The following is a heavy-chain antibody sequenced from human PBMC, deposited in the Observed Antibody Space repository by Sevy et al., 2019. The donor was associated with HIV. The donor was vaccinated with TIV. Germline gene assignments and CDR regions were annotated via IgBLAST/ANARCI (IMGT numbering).Heavy chain of an antibody. CDR2: ISSSGSTI. V-gene: IGHV3-48*03. J-gene: IGHJ4*02. CDR1: GFTFSSYE. D-gene: IGHD6-13*01. Sequence: GGSLRLSCAASGFTFSSYEMNWVRQAPGKGLEGVSYISSSGSTIYYADSVKGRFTISRDNAKNSLYLQMNSLRAEDTAVYYCASSSWYGGVYWSQGTLVTVSS. CDR3: ASSSWYGGVY.